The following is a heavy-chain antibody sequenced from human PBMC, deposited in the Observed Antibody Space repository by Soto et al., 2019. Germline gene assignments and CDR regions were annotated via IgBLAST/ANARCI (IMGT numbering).Heavy chain of an antibody. CDR2: IYPGDSDT. CDR1: GYSFTGYW. Sequence: GESLKISCKVSGYSFTGYWIGWLRQMPGKVLEWMGIIYPGDSDTSYSPSFQGQVTISADKSISTAYLQWSSLKASDTAMYYCPRQNRAPIQLCDNYSYYGMDFGGQGTMVTVSS. D-gene: IGHD5-18*01. CDR3: PRQNRAPIQLCDNYSYYGMDF. J-gene: IGHJ6*02. V-gene: IGHV5-51*01.